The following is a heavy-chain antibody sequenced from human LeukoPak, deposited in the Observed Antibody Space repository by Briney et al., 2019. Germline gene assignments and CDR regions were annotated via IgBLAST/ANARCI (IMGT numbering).Heavy chain of an antibody. CDR1: GFSLSTSGMC. V-gene: IGHV2-70*11. J-gene: IGHJ4*02. D-gene: IGHD4-17*01. Sequence: SGPTLVNPTQTLTLTCTFSGFSLSTSGMCVSWIRQPPGKALEWLARIDWDDDKYYSTSLKTRLTISKDTSKNQVVLTMTNMDPVDTATYYCARFRDYVGPFDYWGQGTLVTVPS. CDR2: IDWDDDK. CDR3: ARFRDYVGPFDY.